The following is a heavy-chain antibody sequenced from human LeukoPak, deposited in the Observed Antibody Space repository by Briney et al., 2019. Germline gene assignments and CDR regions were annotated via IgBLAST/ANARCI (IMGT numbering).Heavy chain of an antibody. J-gene: IGHJ4*02. CDR2: IIPIFGTA. D-gene: IGHD3-3*01. Sequence: ASVKVSCKASGGTFSSYAISWVRQAPGQGLEWMGGIIPIFGTANYAQKFQGRVTITADKSTSTAYMELSSLRSEDTAVYYCARERLRFLEWTPYYYFDYWGQGTLVTVSS. CDR3: ARERLRFLEWTPYYYFDY. CDR1: GGTFSSYA. V-gene: IGHV1-69*06.